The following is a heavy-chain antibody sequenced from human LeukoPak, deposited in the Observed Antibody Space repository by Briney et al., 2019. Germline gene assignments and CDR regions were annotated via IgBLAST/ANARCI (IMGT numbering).Heavy chain of an antibody. CDR3: AREDELGVVHW. Sequence: SQTLSLTCTVAGGSITSYYWSWIRQPPGEGLEWIGSIYYSGSTNYNPSLKARVTISLDTPKNQFSLKLSSVTAAAPPVYNVAREDELGVVHWWGQGTLVTVSS. CDR2: IYYSGST. J-gene: IGHJ4*02. D-gene: IGHD3-3*01. V-gene: IGHV4-59*01. CDR1: GGSITSYY.